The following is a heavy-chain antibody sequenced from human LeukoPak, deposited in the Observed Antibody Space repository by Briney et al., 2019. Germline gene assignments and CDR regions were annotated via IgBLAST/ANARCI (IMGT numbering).Heavy chain of an antibody. V-gene: IGHV1-69*13. CDR2: IIPIFGTA. CDR1: GGTFSSYA. J-gene: IGHJ5*02. Sequence: ASVKVSCKASGGTFSSYAISWVRQAPGQGLEWMGGIIPIFGTANYAQKFQGRVTITADESTSTAYMELSSLRSEDTAVYYCARAPNGYNWFDLWGQGTLVTVSS. CDR3: ARAPNGYNWFDL.